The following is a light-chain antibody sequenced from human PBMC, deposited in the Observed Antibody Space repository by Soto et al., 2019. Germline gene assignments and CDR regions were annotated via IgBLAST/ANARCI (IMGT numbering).Light chain of an antibody. Sequence: MMMTQSPATLSVSPGERVTLSCRTSHSVNSHVAWYQQKPGQAPRLLLYGASTRATGIPVRFSGSGFGTEFTLTISRLEPEDFAIYYCQQHNDWPTFGQGTRREIK. CDR1: HSVNSH. J-gene: IGKJ5*01. V-gene: IGKV3-15*01. CDR3: QQHNDWPT. CDR2: GAS.